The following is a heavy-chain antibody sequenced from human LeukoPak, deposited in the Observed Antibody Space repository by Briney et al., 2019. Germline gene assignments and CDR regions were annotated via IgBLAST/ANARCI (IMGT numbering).Heavy chain of an antibody. J-gene: IGHJ4*02. CDR2: ISGPGGST. CDR3: AKDTTRYYFDY. V-gene: IGHV3-23*01. D-gene: IGHD1-26*01. CDR1: GFTFSSYA. Sequence: GGSLRLSCAASGFTFSSYAMSWVRQAPGKVLEWVSGISGPGGSTYYADSVKGRFTISRDNSKNTLYLQMNSLRAEDTAVYYCAKDTTRYYFDYWGQGTLVTVSS.